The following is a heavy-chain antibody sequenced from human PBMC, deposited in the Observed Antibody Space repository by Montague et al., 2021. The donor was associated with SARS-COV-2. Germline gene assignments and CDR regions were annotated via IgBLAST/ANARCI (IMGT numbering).Heavy chain of an antibody. V-gene: IGHV4-59*01. CDR3: ARTSRGSRYFYGVDV. J-gene: IGHJ6*02. CDR1: GDSISDYY. Sequence: SETLSLTCTVSGDSISDYYWSWIRQPPGMGLEWMGYIFRSGATNYNPPLKSRVIISLDTSKSQFSRRLSPVTAADTAIYYCARTSRGSRYFYGVDVWGQGTTVTVSS. CDR2: IFRSGAT. D-gene: IGHD3-10*01.